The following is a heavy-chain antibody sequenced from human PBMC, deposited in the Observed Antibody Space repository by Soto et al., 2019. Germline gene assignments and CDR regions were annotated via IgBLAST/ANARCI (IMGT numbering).Heavy chain of an antibody. CDR2: ISYDGSNK. D-gene: IGHD3-22*01. Sequence: GGSLRLSCAASGFTFSSYAMHWVRQAPGKGLEWVAVISYDGSNKYYADSVKGRFTISRDNSKNTLYLQMNSLRAEDTAVYYCARVGITMIVVVTQYFDYWGQGTLVTVSS. CDR3: ARVGITMIVVVTQYFDY. CDR1: GFTFSSYA. V-gene: IGHV3-30-3*01. J-gene: IGHJ4*02.